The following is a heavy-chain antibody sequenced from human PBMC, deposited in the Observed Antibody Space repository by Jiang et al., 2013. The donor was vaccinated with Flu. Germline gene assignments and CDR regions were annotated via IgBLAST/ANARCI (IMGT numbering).Heavy chain of an antibody. CDR2: IFHSGTT. Sequence: VSGGSISSDNWWSWVRQSPGKGLEWLGEIFHSGTTNYNPSLSSRVTISVDNSKNHFSLRLASVTAADTAIYYCTSNGYYSLDYWGQGTPGHRLL. CDR1: GGSISSDNW. J-gene: IGHJ4*02. V-gene: IGHV4-4*02. CDR3: TSNGYYSLDY. D-gene: IGHD3-22*01.